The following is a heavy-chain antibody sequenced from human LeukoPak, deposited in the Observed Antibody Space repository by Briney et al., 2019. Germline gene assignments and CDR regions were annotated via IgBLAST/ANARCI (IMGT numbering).Heavy chain of an antibody. CDR2: IYYSGST. CDR3: ARETPGAGHFDY. CDR1: GVSISSYY. Sequence: PSETLSLTCTVSGVSISSYYWSWIRQPPGKGLEWIGYIYYSGSTNYNPSLKSRVTISVDTSKNQFSLKLTAVTAADTAVYYCARETPGAGHFDYWGQGTLVTVSS. J-gene: IGHJ4*02. V-gene: IGHV4-59*01. D-gene: IGHD7-27*01.